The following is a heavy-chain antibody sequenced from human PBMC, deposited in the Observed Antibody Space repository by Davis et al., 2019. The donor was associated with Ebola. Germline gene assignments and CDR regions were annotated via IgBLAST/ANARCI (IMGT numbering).Heavy chain of an antibody. CDR3: SERGSSV. CDR2: IYYTGNA. D-gene: IGHD3-10*01. J-gene: IGHJ4*02. CDR1: VVSISRHY. Sequence: PGGSLRLSCTVSVVSISRHYWSWIRQPPGKRLEWFGSIYYTGNAYYNSSLASRATISVDTSKNQFSLKLTSVTAADTAMYYCSERGSSVWGQGTLVTVSS. V-gene: IGHV4-59*03.